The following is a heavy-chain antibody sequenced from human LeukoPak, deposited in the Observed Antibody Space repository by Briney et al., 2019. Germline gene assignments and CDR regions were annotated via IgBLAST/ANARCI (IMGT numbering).Heavy chain of an antibody. CDR3: AREGGYSYGLIDY. CDR1: GFTYSDYY. V-gene: IGHV3-11*06. J-gene: IGHJ4*02. CDR2: ISSSSVYT. D-gene: IGHD5-18*01. Sequence: PGASLRLSCTPSGFTYSDYYMSWIRQAPGKGLEWGSYISSSSVYTDYADSVKGRFTISRDNGKNSLFLQMNSLRAEDTAVYYCAREGGYSYGLIDYWGQGTLVTVSS.